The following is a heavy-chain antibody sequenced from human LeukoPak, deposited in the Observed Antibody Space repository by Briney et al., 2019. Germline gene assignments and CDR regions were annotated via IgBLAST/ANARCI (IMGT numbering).Heavy chain of an antibody. V-gene: IGHV1-8*01. J-gene: IGHJ4*02. Sequence: ASVKVSCKASGYTFTSYDINWARQATGQGLEWLGWMSPKSGNTGYAPKFQDRVAMTRDTSISTAYMELNSLRSEDTAVYYCVRTPPNWGADYWGRGALVTVSS. CDR3: VRTPPNWGADY. CDR1: GYTFTSYD. CDR2: MSPKSGNT. D-gene: IGHD7-27*01.